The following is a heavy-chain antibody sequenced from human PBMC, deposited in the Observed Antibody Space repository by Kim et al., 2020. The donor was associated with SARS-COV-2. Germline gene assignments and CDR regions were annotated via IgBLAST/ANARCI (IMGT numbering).Heavy chain of an antibody. D-gene: IGHD6-19*01. CDR3: ATPLGGGWHLELDY. Sequence: VDSVTGRFTISRENSKKTMQLQLNSRRVEDTAVYYCATPLGGGWHLELDYWGRGTLVTVSS. V-gene: IGHV3-30*02. J-gene: IGHJ4*02.